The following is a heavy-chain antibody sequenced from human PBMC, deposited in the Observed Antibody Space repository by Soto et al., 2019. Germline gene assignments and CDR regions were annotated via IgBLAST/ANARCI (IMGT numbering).Heavy chain of an antibody. Sequence: EAQLLESGGGSVQPGGSLRLSCVASGFTFSTYAMSWVRQAPGKGLEWVSAISAGGGSTYYADSVKGRFTISRDNSINTLYLQMNSLRTEDTAVYYCAHPRGYGVFDAYDIWGQGAMVTVSS. J-gene: IGHJ3*02. CDR3: AHPRGYGVFDAYDI. D-gene: IGHD4-17*01. V-gene: IGHV3-23*01. CDR2: ISAGGGST. CDR1: GFTFSTYA.